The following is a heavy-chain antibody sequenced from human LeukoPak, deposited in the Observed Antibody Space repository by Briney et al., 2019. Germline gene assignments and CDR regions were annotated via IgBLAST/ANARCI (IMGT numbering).Heavy chain of an antibody. Sequence: GGSLRLSCAASGFIFSDAWMNWVRQAPGKGLEWVGRIKSKADGETTDYAAPVQGRFIVSRVDSTATLYLQMNSLQTEDTAVFYCTTGGSVITVTRSYDFWGQGTLVTVSS. J-gene: IGHJ4*02. CDR2: IKSKADGETT. CDR3: TTGGSVITVTRSYDF. CDR1: GFIFSDAW. D-gene: IGHD4-17*01. V-gene: IGHV3-15*07.